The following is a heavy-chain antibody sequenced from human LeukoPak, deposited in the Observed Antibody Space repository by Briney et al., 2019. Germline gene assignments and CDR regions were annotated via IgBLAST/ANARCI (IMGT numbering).Heavy chain of an antibody. Sequence: PSETLSLTCTVSGGSISSYYWSWIRQPPGKGLEWIGYIYYSGSTNYNPSLKSRVTISVDTSKNQFSLKLSSVTAADTAVYYCARHPLRYDILTGYYPDHFDYWGRGTLVTVSS. J-gene: IGHJ4*02. D-gene: IGHD3-9*01. CDR2: IYYSGST. CDR1: GGSISSYY. CDR3: ARHPLRYDILTGYYPDHFDY. V-gene: IGHV4-59*08.